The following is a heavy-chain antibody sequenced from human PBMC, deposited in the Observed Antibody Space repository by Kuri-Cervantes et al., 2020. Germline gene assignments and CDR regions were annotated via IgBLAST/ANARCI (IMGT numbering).Heavy chain of an antibody. CDR1: GFTFSSYS. V-gene: IGHV3-21*04. J-gene: IGHJ4*02. CDR2: ISSSSSYI. D-gene: IGHD2-15*01. CDR3: AKLQVVVVVAAADY. Sequence: GGSLRLSCAASGFTFSSYSMNWVRQAPGKGLEWVSSISSSSSYIYYADSVKGRFTISRDNSKSTLYLQMNSLRAEDTAVYYCAKLQVVVVVAAADYWGQGTLVTVSS.